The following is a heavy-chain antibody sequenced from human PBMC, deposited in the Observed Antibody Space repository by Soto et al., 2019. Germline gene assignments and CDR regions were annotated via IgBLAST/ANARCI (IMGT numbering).Heavy chain of an antibody. V-gene: IGHV1-69*01. CDR2: IVPFFKGT. CDR1: GGTFTSHA. J-gene: IGHJ6*02. D-gene: IGHD3-16*01. Sequence: QVQLVQSGAEVKMPESSVQVSCKASGGTFTSHAISWVRQAPGQGLEWMGVIVPFFKGTKYAQKFQGRVTITADDSMTTVSRDLYRLTSEDTAVYYCAGDVTVNYYDSGYYYYAMEVWGQGTTVTVAS. CDR3: AGDVTVNYYDSGYYYYAMEV.